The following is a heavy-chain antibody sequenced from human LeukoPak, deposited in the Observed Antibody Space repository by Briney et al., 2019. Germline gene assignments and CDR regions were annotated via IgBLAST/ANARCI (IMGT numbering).Heavy chain of an antibody. V-gene: IGHV3-23*01. Sequence: GESLKISCATSGFTFSNYAMSWVRQAPGKGLEWLSVITGSGGSTYYADSVKGRFTSSRDNSKNTVYLQMNSLRAEDTAVYYCSKGIGYYSDNSGYYFRPDSWGEGTLVTVSS. J-gene: IGHJ4*02. CDR2: ITGSGGST. CDR3: SKGIGYYSDNSGYYFRPDS. D-gene: IGHD3-22*01. CDR1: GFTFSNYA.